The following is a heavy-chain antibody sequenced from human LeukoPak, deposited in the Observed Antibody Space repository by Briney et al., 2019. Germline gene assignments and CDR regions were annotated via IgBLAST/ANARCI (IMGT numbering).Heavy chain of an antibody. Sequence: PGGSLRLSCAASGFTFSSYTLNWVRQTPGKGLEWVSSITGSSDIYYADSVKGRFIISRDNAKNSLYLQMHNLRSEDTAVYYCASIVVVIPYWGQGTLVTVSP. D-gene: IGHD2-21*01. CDR3: ASIVVVIPY. CDR1: GFTFSSYT. J-gene: IGHJ4*02. V-gene: IGHV3-21*04. CDR2: ITGSSDI.